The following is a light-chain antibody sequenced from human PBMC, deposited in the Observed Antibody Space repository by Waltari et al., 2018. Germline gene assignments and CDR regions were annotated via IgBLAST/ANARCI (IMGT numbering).Light chain of an antibody. CDR3: QQSYSPLT. Sequence: DFQMTQSPSSLSASVGDRVTITCRASQSISTYLNWYQQKPGKAPNLLIYAASSLQSGVPTRFSGSAAGKDCTLTISSLPPEDFATYYCQQSYSPLTFGGGTKVEIK. CDR2: AAS. CDR1: QSISTY. J-gene: IGKJ4*01. V-gene: IGKV1-39*01.